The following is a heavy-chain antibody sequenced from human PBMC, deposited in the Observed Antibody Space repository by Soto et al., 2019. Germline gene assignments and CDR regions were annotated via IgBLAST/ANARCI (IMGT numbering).Heavy chain of an antibody. D-gene: IGHD6-6*01. V-gene: IGHV3-7*01. Sequence: EVQLVESGGGLVQPGGSLRISCAASGFPFSSYWMGWVRQAPGKGLEWVANIKQDGSDKYYVDSVKGRFTISRDNANNSLYLQMNGLRAEDTAVYVCAGPEHSSIFHYWGQGTLVTVSS. CDR2: IKQDGSDK. CDR1: GFPFSSYW. J-gene: IGHJ4*02. CDR3: AGPEHSSIFHY.